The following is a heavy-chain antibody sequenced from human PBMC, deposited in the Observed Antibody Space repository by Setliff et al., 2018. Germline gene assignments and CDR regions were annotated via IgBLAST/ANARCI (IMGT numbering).Heavy chain of an antibody. CDR2: IIPVLGMT. CDR3: ARGPSPTVTPSRLIYFYHMDV. J-gene: IGHJ6*03. Sequence: SVKVSCKASGDPFSAYGVSWVRQAPGQGLEWMGAIIPVLGMTDYAQKFQGRLTITADQSTTTVYMEMSSLRFDDTALYYCARGPSPTVTPSRLIYFYHMDVWGTGTTVTVSS. D-gene: IGHD4-17*01. V-gene: IGHV1-69*10. CDR1: GDPFSAYG.